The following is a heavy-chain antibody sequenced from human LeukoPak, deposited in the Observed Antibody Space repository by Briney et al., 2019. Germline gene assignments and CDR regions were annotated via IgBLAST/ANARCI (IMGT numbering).Heavy chain of an antibody. CDR3: ARVGGWYVDY. CDR2: IYSGGIT. CDR1: GFTVSSNY. J-gene: IGHJ4*02. D-gene: IGHD6-19*01. V-gene: IGHV3-66*01. Sequence: GGSLRLSCAASGFTVSSNYMSWVRRAPGKGLEWVSLIYSGGITYYANSVKGRFTISRDNSKNTLFFQMNSLRAEDTAVYYCARVGGWYVDYWGQGTLVTVSS.